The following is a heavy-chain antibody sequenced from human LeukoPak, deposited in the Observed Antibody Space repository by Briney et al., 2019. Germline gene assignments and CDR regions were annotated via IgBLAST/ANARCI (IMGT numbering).Heavy chain of an antibody. J-gene: IGHJ6*02. CDR1: GGSISSGDYY. D-gene: IGHD2-2*01. Sequence: PSQTLSLTCTVSGGSISSGDYYWSWIRQPPEKGLEWIGYIYYSGSTYYNPSLKSRVTISVDTSKNQFSLKLSSVTAADTAVYYCARAVPNYYYGMDVWGQGTTVTVSS. CDR3: ARAVPNYYYGMDV. V-gene: IGHV4-30-4*01. CDR2: IYYSGST.